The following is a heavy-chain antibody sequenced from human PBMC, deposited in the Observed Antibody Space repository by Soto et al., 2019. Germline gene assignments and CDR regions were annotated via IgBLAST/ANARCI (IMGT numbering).Heavy chain of an antibody. J-gene: IGHJ4*02. V-gene: IGHV4-30-2*01. CDR2: IHNSGSP. Sequence: PVTRAVAYGTIFDGGYFWISKNKPPGKGLEWIGHIHNSGSPYNNPSLKSRVTISVDRSKNQFSLKLTSVTAADTAVYYCARAGGLGAVAVDYWGQGTLVTVSS. CDR3: ARAGGLGAVAVDY. D-gene: IGHD6-19*01. CDR1: YGTIFDGGYF.